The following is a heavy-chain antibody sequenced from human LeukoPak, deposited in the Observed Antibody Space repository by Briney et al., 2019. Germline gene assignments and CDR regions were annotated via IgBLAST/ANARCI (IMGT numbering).Heavy chain of an antibody. Sequence: GGPLRLSCAASGFTFSSYAMAWVRQAPGKGLEWVSVISGGGDSTFYADSVKGRFTISRDNSKNTLYLQMDTLRAEDTAIYYCAKETTSFDPWGQGTLVTVSS. J-gene: IGHJ5*02. V-gene: IGHV3-23*01. CDR2: ISGGGDST. CDR3: AKETTSFDP. CDR1: GFTFSSYA. D-gene: IGHD1-1*01.